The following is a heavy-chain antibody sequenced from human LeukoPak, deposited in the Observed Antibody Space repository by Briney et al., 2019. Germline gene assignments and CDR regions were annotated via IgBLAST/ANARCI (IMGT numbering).Heavy chain of an antibody. D-gene: IGHD3-10*01. Sequence: ASVKVSCKASGYTFTGYYMHWVRQAPGQGLEWMGWMNPNSGNTGYAQKFQGRVTITRNTSISTAYMELSSLRSEDTAVYYCARARFHYYGSGSYVYFDYWGQGTLVTVSS. CDR2: MNPNSGNT. CDR1: GYTFTGYY. CDR3: ARARFHYYGSGSYVYFDY. J-gene: IGHJ4*02. V-gene: IGHV1-8*03.